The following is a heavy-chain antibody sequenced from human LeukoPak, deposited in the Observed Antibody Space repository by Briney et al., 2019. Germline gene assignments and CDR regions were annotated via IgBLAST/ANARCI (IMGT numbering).Heavy chain of an antibody. J-gene: IGHJ4*02. CDR1: GSTFHADT. CDR2: ITWKSHRT. Sequence: PGGSLRLSCAASGSTFHADTMHWVRQTPGRGLEWVSFITWKSHRTHYADSVKGRFTVSRDNSKDSLYLQMNSLRTEDTGLYHCASEVGYRSLGYLGQGTLVTVSS. V-gene: IGHV3-43*01. D-gene: IGHD3-3*01. CDR3: ASEVGYRSLGY.